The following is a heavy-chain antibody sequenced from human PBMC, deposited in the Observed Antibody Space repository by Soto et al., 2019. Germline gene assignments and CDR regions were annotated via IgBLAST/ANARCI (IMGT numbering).Heavy chain of an antibody. J-gene: IGHJ6*02. CDR1: GGSISSGGYY. D-gene: IGHD2-21*01. Sequence: QVQLQESGPGLVKPSQTLSLTCTVSGGSISSGGYYWSWIRQHPGKGLEWIGYIYYSGSTYYNPSLKARVTISVDTPKNHFSLKLSSVTAADTAVYYCAASCVGCGGFNYYGMDVWGQGTTVTVSS. CDR3: AASCVGCGGFNYYGMDV. V-gene: IGHV4-31*03. CDR2: IYYSGST.